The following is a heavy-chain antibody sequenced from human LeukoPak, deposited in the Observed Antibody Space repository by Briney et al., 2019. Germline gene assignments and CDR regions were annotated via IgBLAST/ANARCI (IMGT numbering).Heavy chain of an antibody. D-gene: IGHD3-22*01. CDR3: ARGRDYDSSGYYYLHYYGMDV. CDR1: GGTFSSYA. J-gene: IGHJ6*02. CDR2: IIPIFGTA. Sequence: ASVKVSCKASGGTFSSYAISWVRQAPGQGLEWMGGIIPIFGTANYAQKFQGRVTITADESTSTAYMELSSLRSEDTAVYYCARGRDYDSSGYYYLHYYGMDVWGQGTTVTVSS. V-gene: IGHV1-69*13.